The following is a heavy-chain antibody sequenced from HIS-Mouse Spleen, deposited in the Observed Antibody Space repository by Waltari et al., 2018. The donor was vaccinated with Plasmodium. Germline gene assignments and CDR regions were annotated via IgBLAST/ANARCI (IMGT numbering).Heavy chain of an antibody. CDR2: ISAYNGNT. D-gene: IGHD3-16*02. V-gene: IGHV1-18*01. Sequence: QVQLVQSGAEVKKPGASVKVSCKASGYTFTSYGISWVRQAPGQGLEWMGWISAYNGNTKDAQKLQGRVTMTTETSTSTAYMELRSLRSDDTAVYYCARVPKRGLRLGELSSSDYWGQGTLVTVSS. CDR1: GYTFTSYG. J-gene: IGHJ4*02. CDR3: ARVPKRGLRLGELSSSDY.